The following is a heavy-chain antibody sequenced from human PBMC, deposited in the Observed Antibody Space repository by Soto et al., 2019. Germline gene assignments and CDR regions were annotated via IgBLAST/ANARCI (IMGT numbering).Heavy chain of an antibody. Sequence: GASVKVSCKASGYTFTSYGISWVRQAPGAGLEWMGWISAYNGNTNYAQKLQGRVTMTTDTATSTAYMELRSVRSDDTAVYYCARGGDTAMAYYYYYGMDVWGQGTTVTVSS. CDR3: ARGGDTAMAYYYYYGMDV. CDR1: GYTFTSYG. CDR2: ISAYNGNT. V-gene: IGHV1-18*01. J-gene: IGHJ6*02. D-gene: IGHD5-18*01.